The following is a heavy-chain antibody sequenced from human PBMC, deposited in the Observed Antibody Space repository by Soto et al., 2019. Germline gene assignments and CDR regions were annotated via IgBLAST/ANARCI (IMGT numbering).Heavy chain of an antibody. J-gene: IGHJ4*02. Sequence: QVQLVQSGAAVKKPGASVKVSCKASGYTFTSYAIHWVRQAPGQRLEWMGWINAGNGNTKYSQNFQGRVTITRDTSASTAYMELSSLRSEDTAMYYCARDLGVGAASDYWGQGTLVTVSS. D-gene: IGHD1-26*01. CDR2: INAGNGNT. V-gene: IGHV1-3*01. CDR3: ARDLGVGAASDY. CDR1: GYTFTSYA.